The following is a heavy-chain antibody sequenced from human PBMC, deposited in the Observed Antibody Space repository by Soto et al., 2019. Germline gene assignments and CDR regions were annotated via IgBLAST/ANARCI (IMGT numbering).Heavy chain of an antibody. V-gene: IGHV1-69*06. J-gene: IGHJ3*02. CDR1: GGTFSSYA. Sequence: QVQLVQSGAEVKKPGSSVKVSCKASGGTFSSYAISWVRQAPGQGLEWMGGIIPIFGTANYAQKFQGSVTITADKSTSTAYMELSSRRSEDTAVYYCATEAPTTVVTYAFDIWGQGPMVTVSS. D-gene: IGHD4-17*01. CDR2: IIPIFGTA. CDR3: ATEAPTTVVTYAFDI.